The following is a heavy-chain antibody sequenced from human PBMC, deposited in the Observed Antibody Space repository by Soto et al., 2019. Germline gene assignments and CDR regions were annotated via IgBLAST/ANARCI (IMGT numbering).Heavy chain of an antibody. V-gene: IGHV3-30*03. D-gene: IGHD5-18*01. J-gene: IGHJ4*02. CDR3: VSDRGYGHASVPYS. CDR1: GFAFSSYG. CDR2: ISYDGSLQ. Sequence: QAQLVESGGGVVQPGRSLRLSCAASGFAFSSYGMHWVRQAPGTGLEWVAVISYDGSLQHYADSVKGRFTISRDNSKNMVLLQIGSLRAEDTAVYYCVSDRGYGHASVPYSWGQGTLVSVSS.